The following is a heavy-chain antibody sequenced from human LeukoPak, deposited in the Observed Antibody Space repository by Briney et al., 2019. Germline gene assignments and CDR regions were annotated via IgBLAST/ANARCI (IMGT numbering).Heavy chain of an antibody. V-gene: IGHV3-23*01. J-gene: IGHJ4*02. CDR1: GFTFSGYW. D-gene: IGHD6-19*01. Sequence: GGSLRLSCAASGFTFSGYWMSWVRQAPGKGLEWVSAISGSGVSTYYADSVKGRFTISRDNSKNTLYLQMNSLRAEDTAVYYCAKDAGWLVTFFDYWGQGTLVTVSS. CDR3: AKDAGWLVTFFDY. CDR2: ISGSGVST.